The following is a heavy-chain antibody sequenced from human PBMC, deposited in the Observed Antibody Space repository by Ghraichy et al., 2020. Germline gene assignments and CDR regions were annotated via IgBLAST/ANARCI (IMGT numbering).Heavy chain of an antibody. V-gene: IGHV4-4*07. CDR3: ARGRRDGSWPFYYYYGMDV. CDR2: IYTSGST. J-gene: IGHJ6*02. Sequence: SETLSLTCTVSGGSISSYYWSWIRQPAGKGLEWIGRIYTSGSTNYNPSLKSRVTMSVDTSKNQFSLKLSSVTAADTAVYYCARGRRDGSWPFYYYYGMDVWGQGTTVTVSS. CDR1: GGSISSYY. D-gene: IGHD6-13*01.